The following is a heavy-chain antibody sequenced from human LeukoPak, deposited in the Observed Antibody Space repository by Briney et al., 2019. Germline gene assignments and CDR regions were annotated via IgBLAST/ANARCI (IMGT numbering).Heavy chain of an antibody. CDR2: IWYGGSNK. CDR3: ARVAARGNNWFDP. J-gene: IGHJ5*02. V-gene: IGHV3-33*08. Sequence: PGGSLRLSCAASGFPFSSFGMHWVRQAPGKGLEWVAVIWYGGSNKYYADSVRGRFTISRDNSKNTLYLQMNSLRAEDTAVYYCARVAARGNNWFDPWGQGTLVTVSS. CDR1: GFPFSSFG. D-gene: IGHD6-6*01.